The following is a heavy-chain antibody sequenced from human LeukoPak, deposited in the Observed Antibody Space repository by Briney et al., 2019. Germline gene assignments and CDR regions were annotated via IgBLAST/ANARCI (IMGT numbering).Heavy chain of an antibody. D-gene: IGHD6-25*01. V-gene: IGHV4-34*01. CDR3: ARDRDLRPAGAFDI. Sequence: SETLSLTCAVYGGSFSGYYWSWIRQPPGKGLEWIGEINHSGSTNYNPSLKSRVTISVDTSKNQFSLKLSSVTVADTAVYYCARDRDLRPAGAFDIWGQGTMVTVSS. CDR1: GGSFSGYY. CDR2: INHSGST. J-gene: IGHJ3*02.